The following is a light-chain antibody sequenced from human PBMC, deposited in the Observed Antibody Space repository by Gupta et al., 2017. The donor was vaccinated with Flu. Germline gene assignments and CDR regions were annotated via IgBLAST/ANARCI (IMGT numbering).Light chain of an antibody. J-gene: IGKJ4*01. CDR3: QQSYTINS. V-gene: IGKV1-39*01. CDR1: QSVSRY. Sequence: DIQMTQSPSSLSASVGDRVTSTCRASQSVSRYLSWYQQIPGKAPKIMIYAASSLHIGVPSRFSGSGYGKDFTLTSSSRQHEDFANYYGQQSYTINSFGGGTKVEIK. CDR2: AAS.